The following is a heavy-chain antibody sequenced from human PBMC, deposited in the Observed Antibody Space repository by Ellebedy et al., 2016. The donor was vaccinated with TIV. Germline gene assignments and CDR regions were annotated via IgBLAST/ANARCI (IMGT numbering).Heavy chain of an antibody. CDR3: ARNYGAPDH. Sequence: GESLKISCAVSGFTFRSYWMRWVRQAPGKGLEWVANIDQDGSEKHYVDSVKGRFTISSDDGKNSLFLQMDSLRAEDTAVYYCARNYGAPDHWGQGTLVTVSS. CDR2: IDQDGSEK. CDR1: GFTFRSYW. J-gene: IGHJ5*02. D-gene: IGHD4-17*01. V-gene: IGHV3-7*01.